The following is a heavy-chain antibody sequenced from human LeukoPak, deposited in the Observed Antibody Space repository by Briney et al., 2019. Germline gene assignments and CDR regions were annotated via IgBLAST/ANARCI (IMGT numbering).Heavy chain of an antibody. Sequence: GRSLRLSCAASGLTFSSYGMYWVRQAPGKGLEWVAVIWYDGSNKYYADSVKGRFTISRDNSKNTLYLQMNSLRAEDTAVYYCAQITPGGYYYGSGSYLRTNPHGIDPWGQGTLVTVSS. CDR1: GLTFSSYG. D-gene: IGHD3-10*01. V-gene: IGHV3-33*01. CDR3: AQITPGGYYYGSGSYLRTNPHGIDP. J-gene: IGHJ5*02. CDR2: IWYDGSNK.